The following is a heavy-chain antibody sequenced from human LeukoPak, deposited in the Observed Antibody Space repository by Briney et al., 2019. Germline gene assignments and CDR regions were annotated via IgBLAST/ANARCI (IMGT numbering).Heavy chain of an antibody. CDR3: TTVAGYYYDSSGYYYVY. D-gene: IGHD3-22*01. J-gene: IGHJ4*02. V-gene: IGHV3-15*01. CDR2: FKSKTDGGIT. CDR1: GFTLSDYH. Sequence: GGSLRLSCAASGFTLSDYHMICVRRSPGKALEWVGRFKSKTDGGITDYPGPVKGRFNISRDDSKNTLYLQKNSLKTEDTAVYYCTTVAGYYYDSSGYYYVYWGQGTLVTVSS.